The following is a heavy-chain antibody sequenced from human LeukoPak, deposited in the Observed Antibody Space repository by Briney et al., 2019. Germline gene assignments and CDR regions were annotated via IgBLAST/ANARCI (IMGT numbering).Heavy chain of an antibody. CDR3: AKSIASAGTNSCYYMDV. D-gene: IGHD6-13*01. V-gene: IGHV4-38-2*02. CDR2: IFHSGTT. CDR1: GYSISSGYY. J-gene: IGHJ6*03. Sequence: SETLSLTCTVSGYSISSGYYWGGSRQPPGQGLEWIGIIFHSGTTYYNPSLKSRVTISVDTCKNQFSLRLSSVTAADTAVYFCAKSIASAGTNSCYYMDVWGTGTTVTVSS.